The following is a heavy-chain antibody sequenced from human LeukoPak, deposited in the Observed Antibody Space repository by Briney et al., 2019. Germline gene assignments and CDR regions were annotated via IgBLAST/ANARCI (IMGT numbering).Heavy chain of an antibody. J-gene: IGHJ6*03. CDR3: ARVLRVDYMDV. CDR1: GGSISSGGYY. D-gene: IGHD2-8*01. V-gene: IGHV4-30-2*01. CDR2: IYHSGST. Sequence: SQTLSLTCTVSGGSISSGGYYWSWIRQPPGKGLEWIGYIYHSGSTYYNPSLKSRVTISVDRSKNQFSLKLSSVTAADTAVYYCARVLRVDYMDVWGKGTTVTVSS.